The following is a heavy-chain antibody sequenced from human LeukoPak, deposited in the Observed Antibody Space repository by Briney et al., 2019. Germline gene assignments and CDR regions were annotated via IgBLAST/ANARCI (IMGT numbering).Heavy chain of an antibody. V-gene: IGHV1-46*01. D-gene: IGHD3-22*01. Sequence: ASVKVSCKASGYTFTSYYMHWVRQAPGQGLEWMGIINPSGGSTSYAQKFQGRVTITADESTSTAYMELSSLRSEDAAVYYCARDPLYYYDSSGSTNWFDPWGQGTLVTVSS. CDR1: GYTFTSYY. CDR3: ARDPLYYYDSSGSTNWFDP. J-gene: IGHJ5*02. CDR2: INPSGGST.